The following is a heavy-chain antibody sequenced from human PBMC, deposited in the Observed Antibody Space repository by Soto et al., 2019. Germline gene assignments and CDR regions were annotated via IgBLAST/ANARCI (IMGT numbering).Heavy chain of an antibody. Sequence: GGSLRLSCAASGFTFSSYGMHWVRQAPCKGLEWAAVIWYDGSNKYYADSVKGRFTISRDNSKNTLYLQMNSLRAEDTAVYYCVRVLDTYYFDLWGQGNMVTVSS. J-gene: IGHJ4*02. V-gene: IGHV3-33*01. CDR3: VRVLDTYYFDL. CDR1: GFTFSSYG. CDR2: IWYDGSNK. D-gene: IGHD3-9*01.